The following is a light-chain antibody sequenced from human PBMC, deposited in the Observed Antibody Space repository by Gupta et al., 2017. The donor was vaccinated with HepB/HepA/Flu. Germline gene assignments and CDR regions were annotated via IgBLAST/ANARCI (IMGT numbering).Light chain of an antibody. CDR3: QQCNNWPIT. V-gene: IGKV3-15*01. Sequence: EIVMTQSPATLSVSPGERATLSCRASQSVAINLAWYQQKPGQAPRLLIYGASTRATGIPGRFSGSGSGTXFTLTIXSLQSEDFAVYYCQQCNNWPITFGXGTKVQIK. CDR1: QSVAIN. CDR2: GAS. J-gene: IGKJ4*01.